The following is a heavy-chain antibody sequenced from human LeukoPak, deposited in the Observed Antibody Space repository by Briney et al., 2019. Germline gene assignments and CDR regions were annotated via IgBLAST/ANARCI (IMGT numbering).Heavy chain of an antibody. D-gene: IGHD2-15*01. CDR1: GGSMRSYF. CDR2: IYSSGNT. J-gene: IGHJ4*02. Sequence: PSETLSLTCTVSGGSMRSYFWSWIPQPAGKGLEWIGRIYSSGNTNYNPSLKSRVTMSVDTSKNQFSLNLTSVTAADTAFYYCAREGPYIGRWYYFDYWGQGIPVTVSS. V-gene: IGHV4-4*07. CDR3: AREGPYIGRWYYFDY.